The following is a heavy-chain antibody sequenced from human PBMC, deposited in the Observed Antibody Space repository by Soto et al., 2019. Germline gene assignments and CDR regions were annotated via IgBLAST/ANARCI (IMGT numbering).Heavy chain of an antibody. Sequence: GASVKVSCKASGGTSSSYAISWVRQAPGQGLEWIGGIIPIFGTANYAQKFQGRVTITADESTSTAYMELSSLRSEDTAVYYCAIPQYYDSSGYYPVVDYWGQGTLVTVSS. CDR1: GGTSSSYA. CDR3: AIPQYYDSSGYYPVVDY. J-gene: IGHJ4*02. V-gene: IGHV1-69*13. D-gene: IGHD3-22*01. CDR2: IIPIFGTA.